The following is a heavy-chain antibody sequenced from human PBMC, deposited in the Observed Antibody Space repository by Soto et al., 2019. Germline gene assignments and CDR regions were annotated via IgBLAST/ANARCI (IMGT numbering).Heavy chain of an antibody. J-gene: IGHJ4*02. CDR1: GGTFSSHA. D-gene: IGHD1-26*01. Sequence: VQLVQSGAEVKKPGSSVKVSCKTSGGTFSSHAVSWVRQAPGQGLEWMGRIIPIFRATNYAEKFQGRVSITAEESTNTVYLELSNLRSEDTATYFCARGERSIECCPTYWGQGTLVTVSS. CDR2: IIPIFRAT. V-gene: IGHV1-69*15. CDR3: ARGERSIECCPTY.